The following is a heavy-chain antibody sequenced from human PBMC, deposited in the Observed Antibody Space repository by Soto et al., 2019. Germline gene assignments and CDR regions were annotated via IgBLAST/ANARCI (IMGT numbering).Heavy chain of an antibody. D-gene: IGHD6-19*01. CDR2: ISSSSTYI. Sequence: EVQLVESGGGLVKPGGSLRLSCAASGFTFSSYSMNWVRQAPGKGLEWVLFISSSSTYIYYADSVKGRFTISRDNAKNSLYLQMNSLRVEDTSVYYCARERYGGWTPGGSDYWGQGTLVTVSS. CDR3: ARERYGGWTPGGSDY. CDR1: GFTFSSYS. V-gene: IGHV3-21*01. J-gene: IGHJ4*02.